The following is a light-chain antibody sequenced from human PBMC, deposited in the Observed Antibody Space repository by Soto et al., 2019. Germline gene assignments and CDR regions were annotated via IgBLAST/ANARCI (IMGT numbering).Light chain of an antibody. CDR2: EVS. J-gene: IGLJ1*01. Sequence: QSALTQPASVSGSPGQSISISCTGSTSDIGDYEYVSWYQQHPGKAPKLIIYEVSRRPSGISNRFSGSKSGNTASLTISGLQAEDEALYYCSSNKIGSTYVFGTGTKVTVL. V-gene: IGLV2-14*01. CDR3: SSNKIGSTYV. CDR1: TSDIGDYEY.